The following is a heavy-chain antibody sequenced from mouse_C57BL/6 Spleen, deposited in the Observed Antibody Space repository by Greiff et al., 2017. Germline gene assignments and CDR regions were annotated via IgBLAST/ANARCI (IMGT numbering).Heavy chain of an antibody. CDR2: IHPNSGST. J-gene: IGHJ4*01. D-gene: IGHD2-4*01. Sequence: QVQLQQPGAELVKPGASVKLSCKASGYTFTSYWMHWVKQRPGQGLEWIGMIHPNSGSTNYNEKFKSKATLTVDKSSSTAYMQLSSLTSEDSAVYYCARSRVYYEYDEGGAMDYWGQGTSVTVSS. V-gene: IGHV1-64*01. CDR1: GYTFTSYW. CDR3: ARSRVYYEYDEGGAMDY.